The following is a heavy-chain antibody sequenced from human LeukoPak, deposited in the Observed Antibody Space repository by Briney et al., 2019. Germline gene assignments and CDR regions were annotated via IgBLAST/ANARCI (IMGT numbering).Heavy chain of an antibody. CDR2: IFWDGDR. CDR1: GFSITTDGVG. CDR3: AHSLRRPSCSGGNCYYFDY. D-gene: IGHD2-15*01. J-gene: IGHJ4*02. Sequence: SGPTLVNPTQTLPLTCTVTGFSITTDGVGVGWIRQAPGKALEWLAIIFWDGDRRYNSSLRSRLTITSDNSRNQVVLIMTNMDPVDTATYSCAHSLRRPSCSGGNCYYFDYWGQGTLVTVSS. V-gene: IGHV2-5*02.